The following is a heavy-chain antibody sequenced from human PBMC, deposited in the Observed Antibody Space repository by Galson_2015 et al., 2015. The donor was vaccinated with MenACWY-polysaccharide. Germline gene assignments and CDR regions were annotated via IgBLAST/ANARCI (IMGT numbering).Heavy chain of an antibody. CDR3: ARGDIVVVVAATGRFDP. J-gene: IGHJ5*02. V-gene: IGHV1-8*01. CDR2: MNPNSGNT. CDR1: GYTFTSYD. Sequence: SVKVSCKASGYTFTSYDINWVRQATGQGLEWMGWMNPNSGNTGYAQKFQGRVTMTRNTSISTAYMELSSLRSEDTAVYYCARGDIVVVVAATGRFDPWGQGTLVTVSS. D-gene: IGHD2-15*01.